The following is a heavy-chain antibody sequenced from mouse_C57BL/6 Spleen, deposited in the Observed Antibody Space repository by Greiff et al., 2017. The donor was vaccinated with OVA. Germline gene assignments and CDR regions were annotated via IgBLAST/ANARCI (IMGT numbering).Heavy chain of an antibody. Sequence: EVKLQESGPELVKPGASVKMSCKASGYTFTDYNMHWVKQSHGKSLEWIGYINPNNGGTSYNQKFKGKATLTVNKSSSTAYMELRSLTSEDSAVYYCAREGEPGAMDYWGQGTSVTVSS. CDR1: GYTFTDYN. J-gene: IGHJ4*01. CDR3: AREGEPGAMDY. CDR2: INPNNGGT. V-gene: IGHV1-22*01.